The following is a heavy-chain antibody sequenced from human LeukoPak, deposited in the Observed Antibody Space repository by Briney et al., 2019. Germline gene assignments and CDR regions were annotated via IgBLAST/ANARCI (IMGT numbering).Heavy chain of an antibody. V-gene: IGHV4-34*01. J-gene: IGHJ6*02. CDR1: GGSFSGYY. Sequence: SETLSLTCAVYGGSFSGYYWSWIRQPTGKGLEWIGEINHSGSTNYNPSLKSRVTISVDTSKNQFSLKLSSVTAADTAVYYCARGRNWELRRYYGMDVWGQGTTVTVSS. D-gene: IGHD1-26*01. CDR3: ARGRNWELRRYYGMDV. CDR2: INHSGST.